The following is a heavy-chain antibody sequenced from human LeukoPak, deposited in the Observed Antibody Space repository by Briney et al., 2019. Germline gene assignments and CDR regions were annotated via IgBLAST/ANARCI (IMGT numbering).Heavy chain of an antibody. J-gene: IGHJ4*02. CDR1: GGTFISDA. CDR3: ARNGVASGWPDYFDY. D-gene: IGHD6-19*01. Sequence: ASVRVSCTASGGTFISDAISWVRQAPGQGREWMGGIIPIFGTANYAQKFQGRVTITRDTSARTAYMELSSLRSEDTAVYYCARNGVASGWPDYFDYWGQGTLVTVSS. V-gene: IGHV1-69*05. CDR2: IIPIFGTA.